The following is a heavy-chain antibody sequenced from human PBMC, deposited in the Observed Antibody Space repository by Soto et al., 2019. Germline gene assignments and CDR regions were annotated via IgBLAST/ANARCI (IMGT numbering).Heavy chain of an antibody. V-gene: IGHV3-11*01. CDR1: GFTFSDYY. D-gene: IGHD5-18*01. CDR2: ITSSGSTT. J-gene: IGHJ4*02. CDR3: ARERYSYGPYYFDY. Sequence: QVQLVESGVDLVKPGGSLRLSCAASGFTFSDYYMSWIRQAPGKGLEWVSSITSSGSTTYYTDSVKGRFTISRDNAKNSLYLQMNSLRAEDTAVYYCARERYSYGPYYFDYWGQGTLVTVSS.